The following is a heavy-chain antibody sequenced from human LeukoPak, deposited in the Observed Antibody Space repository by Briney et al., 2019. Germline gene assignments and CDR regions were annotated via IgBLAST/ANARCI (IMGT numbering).Heavy chain of an antibody. V-gene: IGHV3-23*01. CDR2: IGGSGSIT. CDR3: AKVPYGNYVDY. CDR1: GFTFSSYA. Sequence: TGGSLRLSCEASGFTFSSYAMSWVRQAPGKGLKWVSGIGGSGSITYNADSVKGRFTISRDNSKNTLYLQMNSLRAEDTAVYYCAKVPYGNYVDYWGQGTLVTVSS. J-gene: IGHJ4*02. D-gene: IGHD4-17*01.